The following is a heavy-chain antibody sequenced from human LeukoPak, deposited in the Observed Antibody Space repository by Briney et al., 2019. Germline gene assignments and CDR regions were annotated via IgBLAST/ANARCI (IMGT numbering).Heavy chain of an antibody. Sequence: PSETLSLTCAVYGGSFSGYYWSWIRQPPGKGLEWIGEINHSGNTNSNPSLKSRVTMSVDTSKNQFSLKLSSVTAADTAVYYCARDSGTTGEVKFDPWGQGTLVTVSS. V-gene: IGHV4-34*01. CDR3: ARDSGTTGEVKFDP. D-gene: IGHD3-10*01. CDR2: INHSGNT. CDR1: GGSFSGYY. J-gene: IGHJ5*02.